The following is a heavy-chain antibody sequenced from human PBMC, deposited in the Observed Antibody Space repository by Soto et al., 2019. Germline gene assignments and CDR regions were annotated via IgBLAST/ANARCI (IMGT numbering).Heavy chain of an antibody. V-gene: IGHV3-23*01. CDR2: ISGTVGNT. J-gene: IGHJ4*02. CDR1: GFTFNNSA. D-gene: IGHD1-26*01. CDR3: AKGPMGAPFYFLDY. Sequence: PGGSLRLSCVASGFTFNNSAMSWVRQAPGKGLQWVSSISGTVGNTYYAESVKGRFTISRDTSKNTVYLQMNSLRAEDTAIYYCAKGPMGAPFYFLDYWAQGPRVPVSS.